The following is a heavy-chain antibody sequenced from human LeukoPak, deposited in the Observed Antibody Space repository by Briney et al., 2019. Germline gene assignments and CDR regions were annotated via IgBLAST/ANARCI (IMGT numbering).Heavy chain of an antibody. CDR1: GFTFSSYA. CDR2: ISSSSSYI. V-gene: IGHV3-21*01. CDR3: ARGPVVVTAILDY. J-gene: IGHJ4*02. Sequence: GGSLRLSCAASGFTFSSYAMHWVRQAPGKGLEWVSSISSSSSYIYYADSVKGRFTISRDNAKNSLYLQMNSLRAEDTAVYYCARGPVVVTAILDYWGQGTLVTVSS. D-gene: IGHD2-21*02.